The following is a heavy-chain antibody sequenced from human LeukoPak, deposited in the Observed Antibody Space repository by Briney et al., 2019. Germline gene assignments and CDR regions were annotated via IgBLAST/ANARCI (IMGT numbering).Heavy chain of an antibody. CDR2: IYYSGST. CDR3: ARREAVAGKIDY. J-gene: IGHJ4*02. D-gene: IGHD6-19*01. CDR1: GGSTSSSSYS. V-gene: IGHV4-39*01. Sequence: SENLSLTCTVSGGSTSSSSYSWGWIRQPPGKGLEWIGSIYYSGSTYYNPSLKSRVTISVDTSKNQFSLKLSSVTAADTAVYYCARREAVAGKIDYWGQGTLVTVSS.